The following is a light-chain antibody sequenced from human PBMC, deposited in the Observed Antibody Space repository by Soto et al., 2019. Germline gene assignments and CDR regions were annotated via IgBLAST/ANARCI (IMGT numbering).Light chain of an antibody. CDR3: SSYTSSITYV. CDR2: EVN. V-gene: IGLV2-14*03. CDR1: SSDVGGYNY. J-gene: IGLJ1*01. Sequence: QSALTQPASVSGSPGQSITISCTGTSSDVGGYNYVSLYQQHPGKAPKLVIYEVNNRPSGFSTRFSGSKSGNTASLTISGLQAEDEADYYCSSYTSSITYVFGSGTKVTVL.